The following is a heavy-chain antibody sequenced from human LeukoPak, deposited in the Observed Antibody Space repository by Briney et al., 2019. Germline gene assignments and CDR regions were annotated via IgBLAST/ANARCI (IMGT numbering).Heavy chain of an antibody. CDR2: ISSSSSYI. J-gene: IGHJ4*02. Sequence: GGSLRLSCAASGFTFSSYSMNWVRQAPGKGLEWVSSISSSSSYIYYADSVKGRFTISRDNAKNSLYLQMSSLRAEDTAVYYCARDYSSSWTPDYWGQGTLVTVSS. CDR3: ARDYSSSWTPDY. CDR1: GFTFSSYS. D-gene: IGHD6-13*01. V-gene: IGHV3-21*01.